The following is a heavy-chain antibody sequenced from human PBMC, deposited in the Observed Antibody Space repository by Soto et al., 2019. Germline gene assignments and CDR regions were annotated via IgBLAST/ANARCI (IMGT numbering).Heavy chain of an antibody. CDR1: GGSITSGDW. Sequence: PSETLSLTCAVFGGSITSGDWWSWVRQPPGKGLEWIGEISLGGTTNYNPSLTNRVAISVDTSNNQFSLMLTSLTAADTAVYFCARGGNYLFDYWGQGTLVTVSS. CDR3: ARGGNYLFDY. CDR2: ISLGGTT. D-gene: IGHD4-4*01. V-gene: IGHV4-4*02. J-gene: IGHJ4*02.